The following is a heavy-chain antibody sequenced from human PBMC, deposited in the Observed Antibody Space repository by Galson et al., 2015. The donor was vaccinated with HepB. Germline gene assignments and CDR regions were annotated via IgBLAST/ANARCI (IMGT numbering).Heavy chain of an antibody. J-gene: IGHJ4*02. CDR1: GSRFSSYW. CDR3: ARHGGYSTGWYITAIDY. D-gene: IGHD6-13*01. V-gene: IGHV5-51*01. CDR2: IYPGDSDT. Sequence: QSGAEVKKPGESLKISCTGSGSRFSSYWIAWVRQMPGKGLEWMGIIYPGDSDTRCSPSFQGQVTISADKSISTAYLQWSSLKASDSAMYYCARHGGYSTGWYITAIDYWGQGTPVTVSS.